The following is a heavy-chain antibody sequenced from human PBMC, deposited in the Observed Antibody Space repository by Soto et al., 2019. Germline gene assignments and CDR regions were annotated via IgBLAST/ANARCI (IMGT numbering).Heavy chain of an antibody. CDR1: GYTFTGYY. CDR3: ARYPKMEARLSRSLYFDY. Sequence: ASVKVSCKASGYTFTGYYMHWVRQAPGQGLEWMGWINPNSGGTNYAQKFQGWVTMTRDTSISTAYMELSRLRSDDTAVYYCARYPKMEARLSRSLYFDYWGQETRVPVP. CDR2: INPNSGGT. V-gene: IGHV1-2*04. J-gene: IGHJ4*02. D-gene: IGHD6-6*01.